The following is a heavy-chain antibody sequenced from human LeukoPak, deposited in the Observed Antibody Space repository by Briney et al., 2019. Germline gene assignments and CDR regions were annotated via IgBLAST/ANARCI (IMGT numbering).Heavy chain of an antibody. CDR1: GGSFSGYY. J-gene: IGHJ2*01. CDR3: ARVPRSVVVPAAWYFDL. V-gene: IGHV4-34*01. D-gene: IGHD2-2*01. Sequence: SETLSLTCAVYGGSFSGYYWSWIRQPPGKGLEWIGEINHSGSTNYNPSLKSRVTISVDTSKNQFSLKLSSVTAADTAVYYCARVPRSVVVPAAWYFDLWGRGTLVTVSS. CDR2: INHSGST.